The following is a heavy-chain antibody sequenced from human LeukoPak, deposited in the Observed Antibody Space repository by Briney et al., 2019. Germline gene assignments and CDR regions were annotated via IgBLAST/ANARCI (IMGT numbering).Heavy chain of an antibody. CDR3: ARGITMIVVAPFDY. Sequence: VASVKVSCKASGYTFTGYYMHWVRQAPGQGLGWMGRINPNSGGTNYAQKFQGRVTMTRDTSISTAYMELSGLRSDDTAVYYCARGITMIVVAPFDYWGQGTLVTVSS. D-gene: IGHD3-22*01. J-gene: IGHJ4*02. CDR1: GYTFTGYY. CDR2: INPNSGGT. V-gene: IGHV1-2*06.